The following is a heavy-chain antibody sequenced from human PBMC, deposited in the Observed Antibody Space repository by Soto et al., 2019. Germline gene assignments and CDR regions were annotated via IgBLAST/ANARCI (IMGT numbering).Heavy chain of an antibody. D-gene: IGHD1-26*01. CDR1: GFTFSTYD. J-gene: IGHJ3*01. CDR2: IGAAGDT. CDR3: VREHILDDSFDF. Sequence: PGGSLRLSCLASGFTFSTYDMHWVRQITGKGLEWVSSIGAAGDTYYAGSVKGRFTISRENAKNSLFLQMNSLTAGDTAVYYCVREHILDDSFDFWGQGTMVTVSS. V-gene: IGHV3-13*04.